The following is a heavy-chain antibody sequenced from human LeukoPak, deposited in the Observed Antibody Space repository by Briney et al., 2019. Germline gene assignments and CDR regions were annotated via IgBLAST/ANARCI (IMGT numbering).Heavy chain of an antibody. CDR3: ARTTTKYNTYDY. J-gene: IGHJ4*02. CDR2: IYYSGST. Sequence: SETLSLTCTVSGGSIRGSYWSWIRQPPGKGLEWIGYIYYSGSTDYNPSLKSRVTISVDTSKNQFSLKLNTMTAADTAVYYCARTTTKYNTYDYWGQGTLVTVSS. D-gene: IGHD4-17*01. CDR1: GGSIRGSY. V-gene: IGHV4-59*01.